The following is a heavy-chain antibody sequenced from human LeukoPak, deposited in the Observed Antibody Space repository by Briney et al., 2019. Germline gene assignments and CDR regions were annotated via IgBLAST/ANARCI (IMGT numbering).Heavy chain of an antibody. CDR2: IYYSGST. D-gene: IGHD3-9*01. CDR3: ARADILTGYPNFDY. V-gene: IGHV4-39*07. Sequence: SETLSLTCAVSGGSISSSSYYWGWIRQPPGKGLEWIGSIYYSGSTYYNPSLKSRVTILVDTSKNQFSLKLSSVTAADTAVYYCARADILTGYPNFDYWGQGTLVTVSS. J-gene: IGHJ4*02. CDR1: GGSISSSSYY.